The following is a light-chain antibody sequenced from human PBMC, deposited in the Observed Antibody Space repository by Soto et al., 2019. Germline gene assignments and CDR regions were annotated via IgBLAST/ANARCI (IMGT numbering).Light chain of an antibody. V-gene: IGLV2-23*02. Sequence: QSALTQPASVSGSPGQSITISCTGSSSDVGRFNFVSWYQQHPGTAPKLLIYEVVKRPSGISDRFSASKSGNTASLTISGLQPEDEADYYCCSYAYSTTFVFGTGTKVTVL. J-gene: IGLJ1*01. CDR2: EVV. CDR1: SSDVGRFNF. CDR3: CSYAYSTTFV.